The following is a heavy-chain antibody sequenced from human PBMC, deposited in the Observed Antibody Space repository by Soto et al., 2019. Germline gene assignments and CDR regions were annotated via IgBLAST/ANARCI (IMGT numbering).Heavy chain of an antibody. CDR1: GFTLSSYA. V-gene: IGHV3-30-3*01. J-gene: IGHJ6*02. Sequence: SLRLSCAASGFTLSSYAMHWVRQAPGKGLEWVAVISYDGSNKYYADSVKGRFTISRDNSKNTLYLQMNSLRAEDTAVYYCARDAGATLYYGMDVWGQGTTVTVSS. CDR2: ISYDGSNK. CDR3: ARDAGATLYYGMDV.